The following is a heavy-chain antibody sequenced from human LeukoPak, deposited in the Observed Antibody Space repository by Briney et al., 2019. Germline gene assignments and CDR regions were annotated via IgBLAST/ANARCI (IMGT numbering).Heavy chain of an antibody. CDR2: INTNTGNP. V-gene: IGHV7-4-1*02. Sequence: ASVKVSCKASGYTFTSYAMNWVRQAPGQGLEWMGWINTNTGNPTYAQGFTGRFVFSLDTSVSTAYLQISSLKAEDTAVYYCARDGSSWYRVDYFDYWAREPWSPSPQ. CDR1: GYTFTSYA. J-gene: IGHJ4*02. D-gene: IGHD6-13*01. CDR3: ARDGSSWYRVDYFDY.